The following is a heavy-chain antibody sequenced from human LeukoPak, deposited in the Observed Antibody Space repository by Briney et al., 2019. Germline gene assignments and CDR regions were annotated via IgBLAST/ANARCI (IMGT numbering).Heavy chain of an antibody. J-gene: IGHJ4*02. CDR1: GYTFTSYG. Sequence: GASVKVSCKASGYTFTSYGISWVRQAPGQGLEWMGWISAYNGNTNYAQNLQGRVTMTTDTYTSTAYMELRSLTSDDTAIYYCARESHITREDYWGQGTLVTVSS. D-gene: IGHD1-14*01. CDR2: ISAYNGNT. CDR3: ARESHITREDY. V-gene: IGHV1-18*01.